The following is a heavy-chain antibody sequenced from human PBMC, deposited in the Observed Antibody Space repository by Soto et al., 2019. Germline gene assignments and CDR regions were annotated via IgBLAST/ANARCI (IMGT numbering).Heavy chain of an antibody. V-gene: IGHV3-30*18. Sequence: GGSLRLSCAASGFTFSSYGMHWVRQAPGKGLEWVAVISYDGSNKYYADSVKGRFTISRDNSKNTLYLQMNSLRAEDTAVYYCAKTQGTPGSSFDYWGQGTLVTVSS. D-gene: IGHD6-13*01. J-gene: IGHJ4*02. CDR1: GFTFSSYG. CDR2: ISYDGSNK. CDR3: AKTQGTPGSSFDY.